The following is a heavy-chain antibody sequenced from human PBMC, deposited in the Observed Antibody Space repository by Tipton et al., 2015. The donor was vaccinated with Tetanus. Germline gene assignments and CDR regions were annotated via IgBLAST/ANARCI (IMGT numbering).Heavy chain of an antibody. Sequence: SLRLSCAASGFTFTSYGMHWVRQAPGKGLEWVAVISYDGSNKHYADSVKGRFTISRDNSKNTLYLQMNSLRAEDTAVYYCAKDNGRSGYDYDDYWGQGTLVTVSS. D-gene: IGHD5-12*01. CDR2: ISYDGSNK. J-gene: IGHJ4*02. CDR3: AKDNGRSGYDYDDY. CDR1: GFTFTSYG. V-gene: IGHV3-30*18.